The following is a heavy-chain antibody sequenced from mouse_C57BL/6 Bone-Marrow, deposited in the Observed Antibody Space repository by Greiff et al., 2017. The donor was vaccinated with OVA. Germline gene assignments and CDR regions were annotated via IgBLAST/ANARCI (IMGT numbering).Heavy chain of an antibody. Sequence: EVKVEESGGGLVQPGGSMKLSCAASGFTFSDAWMDWVRQSPEKGLEWVAEIRNKANNHATYYAESVKGRFTISRDDSKSSVYLQMNRLRAEDTGIYYCTRPNSEFAYWGQGTLVTVSA. J-gene: IGHJ3*01. CDR2: IRNKANNHAT. V-gene: IGHV6-6*01. CDR1: GFTFSDAW. CDR3: TRPNSEFAY.